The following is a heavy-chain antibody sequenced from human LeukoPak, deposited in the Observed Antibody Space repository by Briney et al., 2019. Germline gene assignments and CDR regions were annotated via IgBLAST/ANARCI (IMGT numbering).Heavy chain of an antibody. CDR1: GFTFSSYA. D-gene: IGHD3-22*01. V-gene: IGHV3-23*01. CDR3: AKSVTYYYDDIAT. CDR2: ISGSGGST. J-gene: IGHJ5*02. Sequence: GGSLRLSCAASGFTFSSYAMSWVRQAPGKGLEWVPAISGSGGSTYYADSVKGRFTISRDKSKNTLYLQMNSLRAEDTAVYYCAKSVTYYYDDIATWGQGTLVTVSS.